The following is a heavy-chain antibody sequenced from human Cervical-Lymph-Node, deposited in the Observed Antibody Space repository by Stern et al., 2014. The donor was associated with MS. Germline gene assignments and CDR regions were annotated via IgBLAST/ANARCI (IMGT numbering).Heavy chain of an antibody. CDR2: ISSSGAYI. V-gene: IGHV3-21*06. J-gene: IGHJ4*02. D-gene: IGHD4-17*01. CDR3: ARGGDYGNPFDY. Sequence: EMQLVESGGGLVKPGGSLRLSCDASGFSFSTYGMNWVRQAPGQGLEWVSFISSSGAYIYYADSVKGRLTISRDNAKNSLFLQLKSLRAEDTAVYFCARGGDYGNPFDYWGQGTLVTVSS. CDR1: GFSFSTYG.